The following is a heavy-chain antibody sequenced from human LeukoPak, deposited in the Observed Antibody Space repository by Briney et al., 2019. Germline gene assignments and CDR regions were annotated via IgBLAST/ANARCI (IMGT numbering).Heavy chain of an antibody. V-gene: IGHV3-23*01. CDR1: QFTFSSYA. CDR3: ASLYSSSWYMGYFQH. J-gene: IGHJ1*01. CDR2: ISDRGDNT. Sequence: PGGSLRLSCVASQFTFSSYAMSWVRQAPGKGLEWVSTISDRGDNTHHADSVKGRFTISRDNSKNTLYLQMNSLRAEDTAVYYCASLYSSSWYMGYFQHWGQGTLVTVSS. D-gene: IGHD6-13*01.